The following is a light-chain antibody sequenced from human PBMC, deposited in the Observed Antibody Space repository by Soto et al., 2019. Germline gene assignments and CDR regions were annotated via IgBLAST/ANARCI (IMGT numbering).Light chain of an antibody. CDR1: QGIRSY. CDR3: QQLNTFPIT. J-gene: IGKJ5*01. CDR2: AAS. Sequence: DIQLTQSPSFLSASPGDRVTITCRASQGIRSYLAWYQQSSGRAPKLLIYAASTLQSGVPSRFSGSGSGTEFTLTISSLQPEDFATYYCQQLNTFPITFGQGTR. V-gene: IGKV1-9*01.